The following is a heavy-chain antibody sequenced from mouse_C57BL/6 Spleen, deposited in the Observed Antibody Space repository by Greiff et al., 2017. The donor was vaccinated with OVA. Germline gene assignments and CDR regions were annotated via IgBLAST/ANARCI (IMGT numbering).Heavy chain of an antibody. CDR1: GFNITDDY. CDR3: TTKGYGSSYPFAY. Sequence: EVQLQQSGAELVRPGASVKLSCTASGFNITDDYMHWVKQRPEQGLEWIGWIDPENGDTEYASKFQGKATITADTSSNTAYLQLSSLTSEDTAVYYCTTKGYGSSYPFAYWGQGTLVTVSA. CDR2: IDPENGDT. J-gene: IGHJ3*01. D-gene: IGHD1-1*01. V-gene: IGHV14-4*01.